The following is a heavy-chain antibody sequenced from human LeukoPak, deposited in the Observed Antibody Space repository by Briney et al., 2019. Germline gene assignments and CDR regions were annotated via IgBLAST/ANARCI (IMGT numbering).Heavy chain of an antibody. V-gene: IGHV3-7*01. CDR3: AGRGVRILVNAFDI. J-gene: IGHJ3*02. D-gene: IGHD1-26*01. CDR1: GFTFSDYW. CDR2: IKQDGSEK. Sequence: PGGSLGLSCAASGFTFSDYWVSWVRQAPGKGLEWVANIKQDGSEKYYVDSVKGRFTISRDNAKNSLYLQMNSLRAEDTAVYYCAGRGVRILVNAFDIWGQGTMVTVSS.